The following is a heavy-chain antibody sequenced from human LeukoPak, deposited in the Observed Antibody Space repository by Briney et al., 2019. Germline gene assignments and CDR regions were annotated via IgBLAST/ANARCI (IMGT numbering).Heavy chain of an antibody. CDR1: GGSISSGSYY. J-gene: IGHJ3*02. D-gene: IGHD3-22*01. CDR3: ARVSNSGYNSRGAFDI. Sequence: SETLSLTCTVSGGSISSGSYYWSWIRQPAGKGLEWIGRIYTSGSTNYNPSLKSRVTISVDTSKNQFSLKLSSVTAADTAVYYCARVSNSGYNSRGAFDIWSQGTMVTVSS. CDR2: IYTSGST. V-gene: IGHV4-61*02.